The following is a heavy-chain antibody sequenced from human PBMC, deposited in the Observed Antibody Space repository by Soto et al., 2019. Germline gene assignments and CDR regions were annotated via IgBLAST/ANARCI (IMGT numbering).Heavy chain of an antibody. CDR1: GGSISSYY. CDR3: ARGATPVYCYYGMDV. CDR2: IYYSGST. V-gene: IGHV4-59*01. J-gene: IGHJ6*02. Sequence: SETLSLTCTVSGGSISSYYWSWIRQPPGKGLEWIGYIYYSGSTNYNPSLKSRVTISVDTSKNQFSLKLSSVTAADTAVYYCARGATPVYCYYGMDVWGQGTTVTVSS. D-gene: IGHD2-15*01.